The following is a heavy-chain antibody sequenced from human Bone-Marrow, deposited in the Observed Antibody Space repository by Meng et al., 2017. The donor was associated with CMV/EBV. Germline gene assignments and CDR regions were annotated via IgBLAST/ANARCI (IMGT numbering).Heavy chain of an antibody. CDR3: ARVHYDSSGYYYWWFDY. V-gene: IGHV1-69*05. Sequence: SVKVSCKASGGTFSSYAISWVRQAPGQGLEWMGGIIPIFGTANYAQKFQGRVTITTDESTSTAYMELRSLRSDDTAVYYCARVHYDSSGYYYWWFDYWGQGTLVTGSS. CDR1: GGTFSSYA. J-gene: IGHJ4*02. CDR2: IIPIFGTA. D-gene: IGHD3-22*01.